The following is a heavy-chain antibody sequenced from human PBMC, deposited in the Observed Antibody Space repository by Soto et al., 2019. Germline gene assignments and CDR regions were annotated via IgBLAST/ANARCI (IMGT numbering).Heavy chain of an antibody. CDR1: GYTFTGYY. CDR3: ARDSGVYDFWSGYYDY. V-gene: IGHV1-2*04. J-gene: IGHJ4*02. D-gene: IGHD3-3*01. CDR2: INPNSGGT. Sequence: ASVKVSCKASGYTFTGYYMHWVRQAPGQGLEWMGWINPNSGGTNYAQKFQGWVTMTRDTSISTAYMELSRLRSDDTAVYYCARDSGVYDFWSGYYDYWGQGTLVTVSS.